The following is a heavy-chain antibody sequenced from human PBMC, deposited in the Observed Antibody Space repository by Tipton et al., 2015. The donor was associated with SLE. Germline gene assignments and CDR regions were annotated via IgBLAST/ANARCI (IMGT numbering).Heavy chain of an antibody. D-gene: IGHD6-13*01. CDR1: GGSFSGYY. Sequence: LRLSCAVYGGSFSGYYWSWIRQPPGKGLEWIGYIYYSGSTNYNPSLKSRVTISEDTSKNQFSLELSSVTAADTAVYYCAREAEQQLEAFDIWGQGTMVTVSS. J-gene: IGHJ3*02. V-gene: IGHV4-59*01. CDR3: AREAEQQLEAFDI. CDR2: IYYSGST.